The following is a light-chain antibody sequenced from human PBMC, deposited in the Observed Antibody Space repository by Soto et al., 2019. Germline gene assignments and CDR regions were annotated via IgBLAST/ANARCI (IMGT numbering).Light chain of an antibody. CDR2: GDT. J-gene: IGLJ1*01. CDR1: SSNIGAPYD. CDR3: QSYDSGLSGPV. Sequence: QAVVTQPPSVSGASGQRVTISCTGSSSNIGAPYDVHWYQQLPGATPKLLIYGDTNRPSGVPDRFSGSKSGTSASLAITGLQAEDEADYYCQSYDSGLSGPVFGTGTKLTVL. V-gene: IGLV1-40*01.